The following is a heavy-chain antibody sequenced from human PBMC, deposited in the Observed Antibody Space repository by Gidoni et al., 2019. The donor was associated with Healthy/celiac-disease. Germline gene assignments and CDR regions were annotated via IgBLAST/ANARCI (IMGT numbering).Heavy chain of an antibody. CDR2: ISYDGSNK. Sequence: QVQLVESGGGVVQPGRSLTLSCAASGFTLSSYAMHWVRQAPGKGLEWVAVISYDGSNKYYADSVKGRFTISRDNSKNTLYLQMNSLRAEDTAVYYCVWPNALRYFDWLLWGRYWGQGTLVTVSS. V-gene: IGHV3-30-3*01. CDR3: VWPNALRYFDWLLWGRY. D-gene: IGHD3-9*01. CDR1: GFTLSSYA. J-gene: IGHJ4*02.